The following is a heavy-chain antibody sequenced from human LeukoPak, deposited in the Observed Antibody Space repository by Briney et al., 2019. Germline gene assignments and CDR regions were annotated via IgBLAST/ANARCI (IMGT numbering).Heavy chain of an antibody. V-gene: IGHV4-4*07. CDR3: ARVGPSHYDFWSGYYIGHYMDV. CDR1: GGSISSYS. Sequence: PSETLSLTCIVSGGSISSYSWSWIRQPAGKGLEWIGRLYTSGSTNYNPSLKSRVIMSVDTSKNQFSLKLSSVTAADTAVYYCARVGPSHYDFWSGYYIGHYMDVWGKGTTVTVSS. D-gene: IGHD3-3*01. CDR2: LYTSGST. J-gene: IGHJ6*03.